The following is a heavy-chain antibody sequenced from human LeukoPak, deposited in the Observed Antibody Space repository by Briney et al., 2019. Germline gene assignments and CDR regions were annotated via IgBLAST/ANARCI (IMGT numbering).Heavy chain of an antibody. CDR2: ISSGGTYN. V-gene: IGHV3-21*01. J-gene: IGHJ3*02. CDR1: GFTFTNYS. D-gene: IGHD1-26*01. Sequence: GGSLRLSCAASGFTFTNYSMNWVRQAPGMGLEWVSFISSGGTYNYYADSVKGRFTISRDNAKNSLYLQMNSLRAEDTAVYYCARDGELLAFDIWGQGTMVTVSS. CDR3: ARDGELLAFDI.